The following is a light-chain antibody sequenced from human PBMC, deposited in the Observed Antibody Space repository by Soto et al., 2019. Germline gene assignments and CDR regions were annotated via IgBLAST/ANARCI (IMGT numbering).Light chain of an antibody. CDR2: DAS. CDR3: QQYGKTPPIT. CDR1: QSVISNS. Sequence: ENVSTQSPGTLSLSPGERATLSCRASQSVISNSLAWFQQKPGQPPRLLIYDASRRATGIPDRFSGSGSGTDFTLTISRLEPEDFAVYYCQQYGKTPPITFGQGTRLEIK. V-gene: IGKV3-20*01. J-gene: IGKJ5*01.